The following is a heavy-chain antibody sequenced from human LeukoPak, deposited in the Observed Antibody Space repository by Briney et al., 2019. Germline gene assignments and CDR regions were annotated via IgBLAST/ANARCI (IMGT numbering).Heavy chain of an antibody. D-gene: IGHD5-12*01. J-gene: IGHJ3*02. CDR1: GFTFSSYA. V-gene: IGHV3-30*04. CDR3: TRAAYDSNAFDI. CDR2: ISFDGSNQ. Sequence: GGSLRLSCAASGFTFSSYAIHWVRQAPGKGLDWAAVISFDGSNQYYADSVKGRFTMSRDNSKNTLYLQMNSLRAEDMALYYCTRAAYDSNAFDIWGQGTMVTVSA.